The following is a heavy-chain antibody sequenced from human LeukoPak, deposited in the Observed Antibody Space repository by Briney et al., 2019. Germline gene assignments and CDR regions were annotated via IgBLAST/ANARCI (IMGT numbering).Heavy chain of an antibody. Sequence: GASVKVSCKASGYTFTSYGISWVRQAPGQGLEWMGWISAYNGNTNYAQKLQGRVTMTTDTSTSTAYMELRSLRSDDTAVYYCARDLDRAGRGANYYDSSVEAFDIWGQGTMVTVSS. V-gene: IGHV1-18*01. J-gene: IGHJ3*02. D-gene: IGHD3-22*01. CDR3: ARDLDRAGRGANYYDSSVEAFDI. CDR1: GYTFTSYG. CDR2: ISAYNGNT.